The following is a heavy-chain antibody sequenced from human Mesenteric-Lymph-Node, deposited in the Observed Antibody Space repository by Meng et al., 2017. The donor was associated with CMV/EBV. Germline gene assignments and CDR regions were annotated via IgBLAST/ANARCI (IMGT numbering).Heavy chain of an antibody. CDR2: IYWDDDK. CDR3: AHPNDYGGSVDY. V-gene: IGHV2-5*02. J-gene: IGHJ4*02. CDR1: GFSLTTGGVG. Sequence: CTFSGFSLTTGGVGVGWIRQPPGKALEWLALIYWDDDKRYRPSLKSRLTITKDTSKNQVVLTMTNMDPVDTATYYCAHPNDYGGSVDYWGQGTLVTVSS. D-gene: IGHD4-17*01.